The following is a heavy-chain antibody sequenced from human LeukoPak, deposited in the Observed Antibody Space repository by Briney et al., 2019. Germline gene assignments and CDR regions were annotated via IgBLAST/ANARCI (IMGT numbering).Heavy chain of an antibody. CDR1: GGSISSSSYY. CDR2: IYYSGST. CDR3: ARGPVYGDYEYGWFDP. Sequence: KPSETLSLTCTVSGGSISSSSYYWGWIRQPPGKGLEWIGSIYYSGSTYYNPSLKSRVTISVDTSKNQFSLKLSSVTAADTAVYYCARGPVYGDYEYGWFDPWGQGTLVTVSS. J-gene: IGHJ5*02. D-gene: IGHD4-17*01. V-gene: IGHV4-39*07.